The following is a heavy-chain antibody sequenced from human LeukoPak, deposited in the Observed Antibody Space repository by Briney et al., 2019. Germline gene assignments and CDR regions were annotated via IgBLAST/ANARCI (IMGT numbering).Heavy chain of an antibody. CDR2: INPNSGGT. CDR1: GYTFTGYY. V-gene: IGHV1-2*02. J-gene: IGHJ4*02. D-gene: IGHD5-18*01. Sequence: ASVKVSCKASGYTFTGYYMHWVRQAPGQGLEWMGWINPNSGGTNYVQKFQGRVTMTRDTSISTAYMELSRLRSDDTAVYYCARDVGIQLWLVYWGQGTLVTVSP. CDR3: ARDVGIQLWLVY.